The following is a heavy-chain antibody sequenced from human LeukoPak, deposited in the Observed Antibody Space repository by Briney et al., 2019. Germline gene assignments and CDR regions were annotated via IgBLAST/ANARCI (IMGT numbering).Heavy chain of an antibody. D-gene: IGHD3-10*01. CDR3: ARDNSRLLWFGELGYFDY. CDR1: GGSISSSSYY. CDR2: ISSSSYI. Sequence: PSETLSLTCTVSGGSISSSSYYWGWIRQAPGKGLEWVSSISSSSYIYYADSVKGRFTISRDNAKNSLYLQMNSLRAEDTAVYYCARDNSRLLWFGELGYFDYWGQGTLVTVSS. V-gene: IGHV3-69-1*01. J-gene: IGHJ4*02.